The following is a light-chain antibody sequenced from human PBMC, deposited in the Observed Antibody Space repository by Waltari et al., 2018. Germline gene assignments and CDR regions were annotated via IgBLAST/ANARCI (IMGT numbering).Light chain of an antibody. V-gene: IGLV2-11*01. CDR1: GSDVGGYIY. Sequence: QSALTQPRSVSGSPGQSVTISCTGSGSDVGGYIYVSLYHHHPGRAPKVVIYDVDTRPAGVPVRFSGSQSGKTASLTISGLQAEDEGDYSCCSYAGRYTFVFGSGTRVTVL. CDR2: DVD. CDR3: CSYAGRYTFV. J-gene: IGLJ1*01.